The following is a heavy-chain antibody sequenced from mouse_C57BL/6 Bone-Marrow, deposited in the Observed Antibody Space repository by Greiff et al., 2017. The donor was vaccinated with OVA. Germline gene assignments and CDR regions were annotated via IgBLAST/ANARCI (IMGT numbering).Heavy chain of an antibody. CDR1: GYTFTSYW. Sequence: VQLQQSGAELVRPGASVKLSCKASGYTFTSYWMHWVKQRPGQGLEWIGNINPSNGGTNYNEKFKSKATLTVDKPSSTAYMQLSSLTSEDSAVYYCARLGGSSYDFDYWGQGTTLTVSS. CDR3: ARLGGSSYDFDY. D-gene: IGHD1-1*01. V-gene: IGHV1-53*01. J-gene: IGHJ2*01. CDR2: INPSNGGT.